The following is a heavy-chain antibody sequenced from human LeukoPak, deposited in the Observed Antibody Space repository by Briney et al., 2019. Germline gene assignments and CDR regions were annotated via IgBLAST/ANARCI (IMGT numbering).Heavy chain of an antibody. J-gene: IGHJ4*02. CDR3: VKGGSLVQLPYPFDY. D-gene: IGHD5-18*01. Sequence: GGSHSLSCSASGFTFSSYAMHWVRQAPGKGMAYVSAISSNGGSTYYADSVKGRFTISRDNSKNTLYLQMSSLRAEDTAVYYCVKGGSLVQLPYPFDYWGQGTLVTVSS. CDR2: ISSNGGST. V-gene: IGHV3-64D*06. CDR1: GFTFSSYA.